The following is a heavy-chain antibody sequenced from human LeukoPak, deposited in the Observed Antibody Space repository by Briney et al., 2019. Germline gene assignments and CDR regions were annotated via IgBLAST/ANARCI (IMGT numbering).Heavy chain of an antibody. D-gene: IGHD4-17*01. CDR1: GYTFTGYY. V-gene: IGHV1-2*02. CDR2: VNPNSGGT. CDR3: ARGPTVTTNYYYYMDV. J-gene: IGHJ6*03. Sequence: GASVKVSCKASGYTFTGYYIHWVRQAPGQGLEWMGWVNPNSGGTNYAQKFQGRVTMTRDTSINTAYMELSRLRSDDTAVYYCARGPTVTTNYYYYMDVWGKGTTVTVSS.